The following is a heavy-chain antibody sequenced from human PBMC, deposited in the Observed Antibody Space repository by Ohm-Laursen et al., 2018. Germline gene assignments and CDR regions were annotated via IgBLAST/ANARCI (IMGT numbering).Heavy chain of an antibody. Sequence: GSLRLSCSASGFTFTSHWMHWVRQAPGKGLVWVSSINSDGRVTNYADSVKGRYTISRDNAYSTLYLQMKSLRAEDTAVYYCARCSGRNCFDYWGQGTLVSVSS. CDR1: GFTFTSHW. D-gene: IGHD2-15*01. CDR3: ARCSGRNCFDY. CDR2: INSDGRVT. V-gene: IGHV3-74*01. J-gene: IGHJ4*02.